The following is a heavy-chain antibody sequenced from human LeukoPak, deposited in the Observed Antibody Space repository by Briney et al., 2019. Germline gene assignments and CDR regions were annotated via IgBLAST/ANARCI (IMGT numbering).Heavy chain of an antibody. V-gene: IGHV1-69*13. CDR1: GGTFSSYA. CDR2: IIPIFGTA. CDR3: ARLHSQNSYTTYYFDY. J-gene: IGHJ4*02. D-gene: IGHD2-2*02. Sequence: GASVKVSCKASGGTFSSYAISWVRQAPGQGLEWMGGIIPIFGTANYAQKFQGRVTITADESTSTAYMELGSLRSEDTAVYYCARLHSQNSYTTYYFDYWGQGTLVTVSS.